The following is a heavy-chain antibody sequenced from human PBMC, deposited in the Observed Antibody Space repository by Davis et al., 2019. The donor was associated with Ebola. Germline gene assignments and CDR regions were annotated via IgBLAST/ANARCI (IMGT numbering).Heavy chain of an antibody. CDR2: IIPIFGTA. J-gene: IGHJ4*02. CDR1: GGTFSSYA. CDR3: ARDGGDYANYYFDY. Sequence: SVKVSCKASGGTFSSYAISWVRQAPGQGLEWMGGIIPIFGTANYAQKFQGRVMITADESTSTAYMELSSLRSEDTAVYYCARDGGDYANYYFDYWGQGTLVTVSS. V-gene: IGHV1-69*13. D-gene: IGHD4-17*01.